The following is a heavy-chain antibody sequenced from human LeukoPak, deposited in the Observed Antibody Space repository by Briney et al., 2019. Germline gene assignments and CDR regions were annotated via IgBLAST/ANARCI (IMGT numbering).Heavy chain of an antibody. D-gene: IGHD3-3*01. J-gene: IGHJ4*02. Sequence: ASVKVSCKASGYTFTSYYMHWVRQAPGQGLEWMGIINPSGGSTSYAQKFQGRVTMTRDTSTSTVYMELSSLRSEDTAVYYCARDQRYDFWSGSFDFWGQGTPVTVSS. CDR2: INPSGGST. CDR1: GYTFTSYY. V-gene: IGHV1-46*01. CDR3: ARDQRYDFWSGSFDF.